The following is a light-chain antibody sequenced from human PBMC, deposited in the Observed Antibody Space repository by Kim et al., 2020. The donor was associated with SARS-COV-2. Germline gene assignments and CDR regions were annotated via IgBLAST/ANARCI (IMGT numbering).Light chain of an antibody. Sequence: EIVMTQSPATLSVSPGERATLSCRASESVSSNLAWYQQKPGQVPRLLIFGASTRATDMPARFSASGSGTEFTLTISSLQSEDFAVYYCQQYYGWPRTFGQGTKLEI. J-gene: IGKJ1*01. CDR1: ESVSSN. CDR2: GAS. CDR3: QQYYGWPRT. V-gene: IGKV3-15*01.